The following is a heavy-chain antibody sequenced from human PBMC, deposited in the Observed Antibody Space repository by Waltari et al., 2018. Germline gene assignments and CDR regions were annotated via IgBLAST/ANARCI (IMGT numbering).Heavy chain of an antibody. CDR2: INHSGST. D-gene: IGHD3-22*01. Sequence: QVQLQQWGAGLLKPSETLSHTCAVYGGSFSGYYWSWIRQPPGKGLEWIGEINHSGSTNYNPSLKSRVTISVDTSKNQFSLKLSSVTAADTAVYYCARGNYYDSSGYYYLGYWGQGTLVTVSS. V-gene: IGHV4-34*01. CDR1: GGSFSGYY. CDR3: ARGNYYDSSGYYYLGY. J-gene: IGHJ4*02.